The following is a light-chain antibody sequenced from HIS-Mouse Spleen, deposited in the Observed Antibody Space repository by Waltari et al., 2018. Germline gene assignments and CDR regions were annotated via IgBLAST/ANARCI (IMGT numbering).Light chain of an antibody. Sequence: QSVLTQPPSVSAAPGQRVTIPCTGSSSNIGAGYDFHWYQQLPGTAPKLLIYGNSNRPSGVPDRFSGSKSGTSASLAITGLQAEDEADYYCQSYDSSLSAWVFGGGTKLTVL. CDR1: SSNIGAGYD. J-gene: IGLJ3*02. V-gene: IGLV1-40*01. CDR2: GNS. CDR3: QSYDSSLSAWV.